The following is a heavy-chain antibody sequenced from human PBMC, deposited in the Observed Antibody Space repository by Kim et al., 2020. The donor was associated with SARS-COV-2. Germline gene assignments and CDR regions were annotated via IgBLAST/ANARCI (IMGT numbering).Heavy chain of an antibody. J-gene: IGHJ4*02. V-gene: IGHV1-46*01. D-gene: IGHD3-16*01. CDR2: T. CDR3: AREGESLKHFDY. Sequence: TRYAQKFWGRVTVTRDTATSTLYMELTSLRSEDTAVDYCAREGESLKHFDYWGQGTLVTVSS.